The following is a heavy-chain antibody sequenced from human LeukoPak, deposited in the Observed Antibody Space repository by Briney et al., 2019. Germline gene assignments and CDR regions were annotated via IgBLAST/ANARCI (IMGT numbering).Heavy chain of an antibody. Sequence: GGSLRLSCAASGFTFSDHYMSWIRQAPGKGLEWVSVIYSAGNTYYADSVQGRFTMSRENPENTLYLQMNSLRAEDTAVYYCARAHDRGYYYGFDYWGQGTLVTVSS. CDR1: GFTFSDHY. CDR2: IYSAGNT. J-gene: IGHJ4*02. D-gene: IGHD3-22*01. CDR3: ARAHDRGYYYGFDY. V-gene: IGHV3-66*01.